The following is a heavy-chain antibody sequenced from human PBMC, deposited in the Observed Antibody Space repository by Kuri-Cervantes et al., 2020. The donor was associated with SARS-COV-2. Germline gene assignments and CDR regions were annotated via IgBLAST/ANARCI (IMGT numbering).Heavy chain of an antibody. CDR2: INPSGGGT. V-gene: IGHV1-46*01. Sequence: ASVKVSCKASGYTFTTYYIHWVRQAPGQGLEWMGIINPSGGGTSYAQKFQGRVAVTRDTPTSTVYMELSSLRSEDTAVYYCARDPTTVTTGIGMDVWGQGTTGTVSS. J-gene: IGHJ6*02. D-gene: IGHD4-17*01. CDR3: ARDPTTVTTGIGMDV. CDR1: GYTFTTYY.